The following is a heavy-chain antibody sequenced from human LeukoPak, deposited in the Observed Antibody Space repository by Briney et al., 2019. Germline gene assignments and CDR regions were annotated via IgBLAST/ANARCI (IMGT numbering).Heavy chain of an antibody. V-gene: IGHV2-70*11. CDR2: IDWDDDK. Sequence: SGPTLVNPTQTLTLTCTSSGFSLSTSGMCVSWIRQPPGKALEWLARIDWDDDKYYSTSLKTRLTISKDTSKNQVVLTMTNMDPVDTATYYCARTLIAVAGTYYFDYWGQGTLVTVSS. CDR3: ARTLIAVAGTYYFDY. CDR1: GFSLSTSGMC. D-gene: IGHD6-19*01. J-gene: IGHJ4*02.